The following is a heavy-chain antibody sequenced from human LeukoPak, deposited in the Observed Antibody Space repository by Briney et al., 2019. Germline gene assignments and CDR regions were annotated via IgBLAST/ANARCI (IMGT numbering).Heavy chain of an antibody. CDR1: GGSISSYY. Sequence: SETLSLTCTVSGGSISSYYWSWIRQPPGKGLEWIGYIYYSGSTNYNPSLKSRVTISVDTSKKQFSLRLSSVTAADTAVYYCARTPYGSGSYYHDYWGQGTLVTVSS. D-gene: IGHD3-10*01. CDR3: ARTPYGSGSYYHDY. J-gene: IGHJ4*02. V-gene: IGHV4-59*01. CDR2: IYYSGST.